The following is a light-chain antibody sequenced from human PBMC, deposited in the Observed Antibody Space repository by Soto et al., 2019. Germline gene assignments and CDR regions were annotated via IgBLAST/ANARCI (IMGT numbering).Light chain of an antibody. CDR3: QQYGSSPRT. CDR2: AAS. J-gene: IGKJ1*01. Sequence: EIVLTQSPGALSLSPGERATLSCRASQSVSNNFLDWYQQKPGQAPRLLIYAASSRATGIPDRFSGSGSGTDFTLTISRLEPEDFAVYYCQQYGSSPRTFGQGTKVEIK. CDR1: QSVSNNF. V-gene: IGKV3-20*01.